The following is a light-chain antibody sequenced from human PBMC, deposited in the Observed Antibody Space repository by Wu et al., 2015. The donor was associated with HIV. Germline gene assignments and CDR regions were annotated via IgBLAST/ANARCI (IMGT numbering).Light chain of an antibody. J-gene: IGKJ1*01. CDR1: QGISSF. Sequence: AIRITQSPSSLSASTGDRVTITCRASQGISSFLAWYQQKPGKAPELLIYAASSLQSGVPSRFSGNESGTDFTLTISCLQSEDFATYYCQQYYSYPWTFGQGTKVEIK. CDR2: AAS. CDR3: QQYYSYPWT. V-gene: IGKV1-8*01.